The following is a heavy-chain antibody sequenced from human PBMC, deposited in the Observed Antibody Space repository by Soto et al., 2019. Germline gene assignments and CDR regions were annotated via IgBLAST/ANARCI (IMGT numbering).Heavy chain of an antibody. J-gene: IGHJ6*03. Sequence: EVQLLESGGGLVQPGGSLRLSCAASGFTFSSYAMSWVRQAPGKGLEWVSAVSGSGGSTYYADSVKGRFTISRDNCKNTLYLQMNNLRAEDTAVYYCAKGGTYYDFWTGYEYYYYMDVWGKGTTVTVSS. CDR1: GFTFSSYA. V-gene: IGHV3-23*01. CDR3: AKGGTYYDFWTGYEYYYYMDV. CDR2: VSGSGGST. D-gene: IGHD3-3*01.